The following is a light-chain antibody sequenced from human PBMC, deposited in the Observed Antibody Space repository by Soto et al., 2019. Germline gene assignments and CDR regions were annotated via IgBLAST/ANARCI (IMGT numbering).Light chain of an antibody. V-gene: IGKV3-20*01. CDR1: QSVSSSY. CDR3: PQKAT. CDR2: GAS. Sequence: EIVLTQSPGTLSLSPGERATLSCRASQSVSSSYLAWYQQKPGQAPRLLIYGASSRATGIPNRFSGSGSGTYFTITISRLETEDLEVYYCPQKATFGQGTKVEIK. J-gene: IGKJ1*01.